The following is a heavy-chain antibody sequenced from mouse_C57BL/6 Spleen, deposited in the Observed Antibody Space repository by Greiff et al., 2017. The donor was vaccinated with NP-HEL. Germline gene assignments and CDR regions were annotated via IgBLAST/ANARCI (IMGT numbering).Heavy chain of an antibody. D-gene: IGHD2-2*01. V-gene: IGHV6-3*01. Sequence: EVKLQESGGGLVQPGGSMKLSCVASGFTFSNYWMNWVRQSPEKGLEWVAQIRLKSDNYATHYAESGKGRFTISRDDSKSSVYLQMNNLRAEDTGIYYCTGWLDYFDYWGQGTTLTVSS. J-gene: IGHJ2*01. CDR1: GFTFSNYW. CDR2: IRLKSDNYAT. CDR3: TGWLDYFDY.